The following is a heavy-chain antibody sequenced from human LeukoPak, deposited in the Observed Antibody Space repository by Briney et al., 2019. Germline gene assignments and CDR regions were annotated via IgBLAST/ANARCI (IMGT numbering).Heavy chain of an antibody. CDR3: ARVGRIAANLDY. D-gene: IGHD6-6*01. V-gene: IGHV4-34*01. Sequence: SETLSLTCAVYGGSFSGYYWSWIRQPPGKGLEWIGEINHSGSTNYNPSLKSRVTISVDTSKNQFSLKLSSVTAADTAVYYCARVGRIAANLDYWGQGKLVTVSS. CDR1: GGSFSGYY. CDR2: INHSGST. J-gene: IGHJ4*02.